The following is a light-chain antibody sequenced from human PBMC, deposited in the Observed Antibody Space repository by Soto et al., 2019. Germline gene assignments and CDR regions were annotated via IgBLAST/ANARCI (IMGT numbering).Light chain of an antibody. J-gene: IGLJ1*01. CDR2: DVS. Sequence: QSELTQPRSVSGSPGQSVIISCTGTSNDVGAYDYVSWYQQLPGKAPKLVIYDVSKRPSGVPARFSGSKSGNTASLTISGLQAEDEADYFCCSYAVRDTFFVFGIGTKVTVL. CDR1: SNDVGAYDY. CDR3: CSYAVRDTFFV. V-gene: IGLV2-11*01.